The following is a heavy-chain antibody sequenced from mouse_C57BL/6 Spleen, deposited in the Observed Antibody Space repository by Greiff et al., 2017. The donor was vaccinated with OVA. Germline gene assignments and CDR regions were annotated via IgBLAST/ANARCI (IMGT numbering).Heavy chain of an antibody. CDR2: ISYDGSN. D-gene: IGHD2-4*01. CDR1: GYSITSGYY. J-gene: IGHJ3*01. V-gene: IGHV3-6*01. Sequence: ESGPGLVKPSQSLSLTCSVTGYSITSGYYWNWIRQFPGNKLEWMGYISYDGSNNYNPSLKNRISIARDTSKNQFFLKLNSVTTEDTATYDGAREVNYDYDGGFAYWGQGTLVTVSA. CDR3: AREVNYDYDGGFAY.